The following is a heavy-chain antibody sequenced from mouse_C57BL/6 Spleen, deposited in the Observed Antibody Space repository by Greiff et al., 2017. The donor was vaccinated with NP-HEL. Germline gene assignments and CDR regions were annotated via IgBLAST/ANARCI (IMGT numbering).Heavy chain of an antibody. D-gene: IGHD1-1*01. CDR1: GFNIKDDY. J-gene: IGHJ3*01. CDR2: IDPANGDT. V-gene: IGHV14-4*01. CDR3: TIFISTVVEGFAD. Sequence: EVQLQQSGAELVRPGASVKLSCTASGFNIKDDYMHWVKQRPEQGLEWIGWIDPANGDTEYASKFQGKATITADTSSNTAYLQRSSLTSEDTAIYYCTIFISTVVEGFADWGQGTLLTVSA.